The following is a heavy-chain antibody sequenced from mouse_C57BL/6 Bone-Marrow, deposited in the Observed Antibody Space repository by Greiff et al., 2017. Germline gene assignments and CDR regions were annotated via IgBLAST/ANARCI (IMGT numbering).Heavy chain of an antibody. CDR2: INPNNGGT. CDR3: ARDDNYFGY. J-gene: IGHJ2*01. CDR1: GYTFTDYN. Sequence: EVKLQQSGPELVKPGASVKIPCKASGYTFTDYNMDWVKQSHGKSLEWIGDINPNNGGTFYTQKFKGKATLTVDKSSSTTYMELRSLKSEDTAVYYCARDDNYFGYWGQGTTLTASS. D-gene: IGHD2-3*01. V-gene: IGHV1-18*01.